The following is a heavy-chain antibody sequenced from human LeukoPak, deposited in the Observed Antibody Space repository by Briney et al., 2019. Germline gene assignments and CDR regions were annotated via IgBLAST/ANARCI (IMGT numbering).Heavy chain of an antibody. J-gene: IGHJ4*02. Sequence: ASVKVSCKASGYTFTSYYMHWVRQAPGQGLEWMGTINPSGGSTSYAQKFQGRVTMTRDTSTSTVYMELSSLRSEDTAVYYCARDYYDSSGYYILDYWGQGTLVTVSS. CDR2: INPSGGST. V-gene: IGHV1-46*01. CDR1: GYTFTSYY. CDR3: ARDYYDSSGYYILDY. D-gene: IGHD3-22*01.